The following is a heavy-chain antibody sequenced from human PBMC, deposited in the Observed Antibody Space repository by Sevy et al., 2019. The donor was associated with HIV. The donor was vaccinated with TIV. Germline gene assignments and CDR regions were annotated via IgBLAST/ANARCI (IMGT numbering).Heavy chain of an antibody. J-gene: IGHJ6*02. CDR2: ISYDGSNK. D-gene: IGHD2-2*01. CDR3: AKDHRIVPAAMARSHYYYYGMDV. Sequence: GGSLRLSCAASGFTFSSYGMHWVRQAPGKGLEWVAVISYDGSNKYYADSVKGRFTISRDNSKNTLYLQMNSLRAGDTAVYYCAKDHRIVPAAMARSHYYYYGMDVWGQGTTVTVSS. CDR1: GFTFSSYG. V-gene: IGHV3-30*18.